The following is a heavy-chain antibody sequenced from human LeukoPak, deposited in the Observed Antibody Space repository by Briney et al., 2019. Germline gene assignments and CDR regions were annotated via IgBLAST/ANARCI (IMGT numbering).Heavy chain of an antibody. D-gene: IGHD2-2*01. J-gene: IGHJ4*02. Sequence: GGSLRLSCAASGFTFSSYGMHWVRQAPGKGLEWVAVIWYDGSNKYYADSVKGRFTISRDNSKNTLYLQMNSLRAEDTAIYYCAKVVYCSSFSCRNPDYWGQGTLVTVSS. CDR1: GFTFSSYG. CDR2: IWYDGSNK. V-gene: IGHV3-33*06. CDR3: AKVVYCSSFSCRNPDY.